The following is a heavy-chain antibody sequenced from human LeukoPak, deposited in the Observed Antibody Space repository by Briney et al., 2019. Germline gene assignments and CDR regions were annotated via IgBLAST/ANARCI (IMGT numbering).Heavy chain of an antibody. Sequence: GGSLRLSCAASGFTFSSYAMSWVRKAPGKGLEWVSAISGSGGSTYYADSVKGRFTISRDNSKNTLYLQMNSLRAEDTAVYYCAKSFPSGWVPAAIFWGQGTLVTVSS. J-gene: IGHJ4*02. D-gene: IGHD2-2*01. V-gene: IGHV3-23*01. CDR1: GFTFSSYA. CDR3: AKSFPSGWVPAAIF. CDR2: ISGSGGST.